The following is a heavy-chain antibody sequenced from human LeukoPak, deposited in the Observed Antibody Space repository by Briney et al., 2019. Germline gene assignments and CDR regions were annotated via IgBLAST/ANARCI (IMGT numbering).Heavy chain of an antibody. D-gene: IGHD6-13*01. J-gene: IGHJ5*02. CDR1: GGSISIYY. V-gene: IGHV4-59*08. CDR2: IYYSGST. Sequence: PSETLSLTCTVSGGSISIYYWSWIRQPPGKGLEWIGYIYYSGSTNYNPSLKSRVTISVDTSKNQFSLKLSSVTAADTAVYYCARTGIAAAGRWFDPWGQGTLVTVSS. CDR3: ARTGIAAAGRWFDP.